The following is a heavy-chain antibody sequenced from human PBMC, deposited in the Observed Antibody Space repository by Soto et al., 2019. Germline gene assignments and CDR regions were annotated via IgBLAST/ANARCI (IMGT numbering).Heavy chain of an antibody. D-gene: IGHD4-17*01. CDR3: ANEIRPNDY. J-gene: IGHJ4*02. Sequence: EVQLLESGGGLVQPGGSPRLSCAASGLPFSSHAMSWVRQAPGKGLEWVSSISISGGNTYYADSVRGRFTISRDNSKNTLYLHMNSLPAEDTAIYYCANEIRPNDYWGQGTLVTVSS. V-gene: IGHV3-23*01. CDR2: ISISGGNT. CDR1: GLPFSSHA.